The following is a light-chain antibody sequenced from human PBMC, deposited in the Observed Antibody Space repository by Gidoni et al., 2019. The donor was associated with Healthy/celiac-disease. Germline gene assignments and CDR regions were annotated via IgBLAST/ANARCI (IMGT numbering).Light chain of an antibody. J-gene: IGKJ2*01. CDR2: AAS. CDR3: LQDYNSPHT. V-gene: IGKV1-6*01. CDR1: QGIRTD. Sequence: IQMTRSPSSLSASVGDRVTITCRASQGIRTDLGWYQQKPGKAPKLLIYAASSLHSGVPPRFSGSGSGTDFTLTISSLQPEDFATYYCLQDYNSPHTFGQGTKLEIK.